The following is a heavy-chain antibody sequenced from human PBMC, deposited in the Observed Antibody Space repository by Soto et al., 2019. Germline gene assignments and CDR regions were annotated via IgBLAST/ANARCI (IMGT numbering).Heavy chain of an antibody. CDR2: INAGNGNT. D-gene: IGHD2-21*02. Sequence: GASVKVSCKAAGYTFTSYAMHWMRQAPGQRLEWMGWINAGNGNTKYSQKFQGRVTITRDTSASTAYMELSSLRSEDTAVYYCARALAYCGGDCYSGNWFDPWGQGTLVTVSS. CDR3: ARALAYCGGDCYSGNWFDP. J-gene: IGHJ5*02. CDR1: GYTFTSYA. V-gene: IGHV1-3*01.